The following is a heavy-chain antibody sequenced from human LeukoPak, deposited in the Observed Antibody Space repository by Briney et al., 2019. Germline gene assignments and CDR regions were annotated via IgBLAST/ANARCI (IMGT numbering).Heavy chain of an antibody. D-gene: IGHD2-15*01. V-gene: IGHV3-23*01. CDR2: VSGSAGTT. CDR1: GFTVSSNY. CDR3: AKRNTPGAMDV. J-gene: IGHJ6*02. Sequence: GGSLRLSCAASGFTVSSNYMSWVRQAPGKGLEWVAAVSGSAGTTYYADSVKGRFTISRDNSKNTLYLQMNSLRAEDTAVYYCAKRNTPGAMDVWGQGTTVIVSS.